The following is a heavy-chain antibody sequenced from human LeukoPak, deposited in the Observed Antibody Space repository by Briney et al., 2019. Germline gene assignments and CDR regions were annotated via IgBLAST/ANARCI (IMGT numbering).Heavy chain of an antibody. CDR3: GSRLIRGDYFNY. Sequence: SETLSLSGTGSGGSISSNSCYWVWVRQPPGKGLEWIGTIYYSGSIYYNPYLKSRVTISVDTSKNQFSLNLTSITDANTAVYYCGSRLIRGDYFNYWGQGTLVTVSS. CDR1: GGSISSNSCY. D-gene: IGHD3-10*01. CDR2: IYYSGSI. J-gene: IGHJ4*02. V-gene: IGHV4-39*01.